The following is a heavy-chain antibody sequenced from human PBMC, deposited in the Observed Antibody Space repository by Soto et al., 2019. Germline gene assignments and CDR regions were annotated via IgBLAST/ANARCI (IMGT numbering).Heavy chain of an antibody. D-gene: IGHD6-19*01. Sequence: EVQLVESGGGLVQPGGSLKLSCAASGFTFSGSAMHWVRQASGKGLEWVGRIRSKANSYATAYAASVKGRFTISRDDSKNTAYLQMNGLKTEDTAVYYCTSHSSGWVLDYWGQGTLVTVSS. CDR2: IRSKANSYAT. J-gene: IGHJ4*02. CDR3: TSHSSGWVLDY. CDR1: GFTFSGSA. V-gene: IGHV3-73*02.